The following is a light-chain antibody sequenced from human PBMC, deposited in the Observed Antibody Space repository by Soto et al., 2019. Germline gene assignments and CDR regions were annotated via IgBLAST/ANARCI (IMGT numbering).Light chain of an antibody. J-gene: IGKJ1*01. CDR2: KAS. Sequence: DIPMTQSPSTLSASVGDRVTITCRASQSISSWLAWYQQKPGKAPKLLIYKASSLESGVPSRFSGRGSGTQFTLTISRLQPDDFATYYCQQYNSYSWTFGQGTKVEIK. CDR1: QSISSW. V-gene: IGKV1-5*03. CDR3: QQYNSYSWT.